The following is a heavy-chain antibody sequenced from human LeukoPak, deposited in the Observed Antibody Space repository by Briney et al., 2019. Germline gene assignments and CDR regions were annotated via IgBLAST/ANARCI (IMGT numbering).Heavy chain of an antibody. CDR2: IYSAGNT. CDR3: ARIVAVASLYYFDN. D-gene: IGHD6-19*01. J-gene: IGHJ4*02. CDR1: GFAVSSNY. V-gene: IGHV3-53*01. Sequence: GSPRLSCAASGFAVSSNYMSWVRQAPGKGLEWVSHIYSAGNTYYADSVKGRFTISRDSFKNTLYLQMNSLRGEDTALYYCARIVAVASLYYFDNWGQGTLVTVSS.